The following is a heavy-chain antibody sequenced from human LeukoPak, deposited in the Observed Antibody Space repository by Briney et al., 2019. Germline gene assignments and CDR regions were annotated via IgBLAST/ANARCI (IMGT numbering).Heavy chain of an antibody. CDR3: AREYYDSSTYYLSFDY. J-gene: IGHJ4*02. Sequence: ASVKVSCKSSGYTFTGYNVHWVRHTPGQGLQWMGWINPHSGNTKYAQKFQGRVTMTRDTSISTAYMDLSRLRSDDTAIYYCAREYYDSSTYYLSFDYWGQGTLVTVSS. CDR1: GYTFTGYN. CDR2: INPHSGNT. V-gene: IGHV1-2*02. D-gene: IGHD3-22*01.